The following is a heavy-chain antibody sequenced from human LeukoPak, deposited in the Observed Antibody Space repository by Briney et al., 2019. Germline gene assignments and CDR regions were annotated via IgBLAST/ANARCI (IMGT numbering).Heavy chain of an antibody. J-gene: IGHJ4*02. D-gene: IGHD4-17*01. CDR1: GYTFTSYA. CDR3: ASLDYGDYADVFDY. Sequence: ASVKVSCKASGYTFTSYAMNWVRQAPGQGLEWMGWINTNTGNPTYAQGFTGRFVFSLDTSVSTAYLQISSLKAEDTAVYYCASLDYGDYADVFDYWGQGTLVTASS. V-gene: IGHV7-4-1*02. CDR2: INTNTGNP.